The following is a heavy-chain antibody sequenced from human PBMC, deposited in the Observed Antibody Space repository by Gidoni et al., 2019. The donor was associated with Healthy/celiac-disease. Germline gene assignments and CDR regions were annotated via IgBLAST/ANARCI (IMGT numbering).Heavy chain of an antibody. CDR2: ICHKGST. CDR3: ARYVGSWYPTNWFDP. CDR1: GRSTSSSSNY. D-gene: IGHD6-13*01. J-gene: IGHJ5*02. V-gene: IGHV4-39*01. Sequence: QLQLQESGPGLAKPSETLCLTCTVSGRSTSSSSNYWGRNRQPPGKGLEGIGGICHKGSTYYNPSHKSLVTISVDTSKNQFSLKLSSVTAADTAVYYCARYVGSWYPTNWFDPWGQGTLVTVSS.